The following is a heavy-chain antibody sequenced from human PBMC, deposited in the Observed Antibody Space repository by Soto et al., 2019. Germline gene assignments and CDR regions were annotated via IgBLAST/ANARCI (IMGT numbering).Heavy chain of an antibody. CDR3: ARDLAKGGGSAGFDY. CDR1: GYTFTVYY. CDR2: INPKSGGT. J-gene: IGHJ4*02. Sequence: QVQLVQSGAEVKKPGASVNVSCKASGYTFTVYYMHWVRQAPGQGLEWMGWINPKSGGTKYPQKFQGRVTMTWDTSISTAYMALTRLRSADTAVYYCARDLAKGGGSAGFDYWGQGTLVTVSS. V-gene: IGHV1-2*02. D-gene: IGHD1-26*01.